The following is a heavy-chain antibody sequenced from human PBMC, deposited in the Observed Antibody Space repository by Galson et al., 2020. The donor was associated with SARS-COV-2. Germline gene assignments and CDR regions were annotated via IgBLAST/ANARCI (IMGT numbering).Heavy chain of an antibody. D-gene: IGHD3-3*01. J-gene: IGHJ6*02. V-gene: IGHV4-61*09. CDR3: ARGNSPCVTIFRVLTGTCGMDV. Sequence: SETLSLTCTVSGASISSGSYYWSWIRQPAGKGLEWIGHIYKSGNTNYNTSLWSQVTISVDTSKNQFSLKLTSVTAADTAVYYCARGNSPCVTIFRVLTGTCGMDVWGQGTTVTVSS. CDR2: IYKSGNT. CDR1: GASISSGSYY.